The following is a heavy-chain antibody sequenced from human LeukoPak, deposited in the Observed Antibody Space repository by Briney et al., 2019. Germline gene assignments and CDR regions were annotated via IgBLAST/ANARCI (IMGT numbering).Heavy chain of an antibody. Sequence: ASVKVSCKASGGTFSIYAMNWVRQAPGQGLEWMGWINTNTGNPTYAQGFTGRFVFSLDTSVSTAYLQISSLKAEDTAVYYCARESGSSSFNPDAFDIWGQGTMVTVSS. CDR3: ARESGSSSFNPDAFDI. CDR2: INTNTGNP. J-gene: IGHJ3*02. V-gene: IGHV7-4-1*02. CDR1: GGTFSIYA. D-gene: IGHD6-6*01.